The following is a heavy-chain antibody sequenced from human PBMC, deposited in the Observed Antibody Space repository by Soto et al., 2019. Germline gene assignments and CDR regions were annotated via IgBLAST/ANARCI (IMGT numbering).Heavy chain of an antibody. Sequence: PGESLKICCNGSGYSFAGYWITWVRQKPGKGLEWMGRIDPSDSQTYYSPSFRGHVTISATKSITTVFLQWSSLRASDTAMYYCARQIYDSDTGPNFQYYFDTWGQGTPVTVSS. V-gene: IGHV5-10-1*01. CDR1: GYSFAGYW. CDR3: ARQIYDSDTGPNFQYYFDT. CDR2: IDPSDSQT. D-gene: IGHD3-22*01. J-gene: IGHJ4*02.